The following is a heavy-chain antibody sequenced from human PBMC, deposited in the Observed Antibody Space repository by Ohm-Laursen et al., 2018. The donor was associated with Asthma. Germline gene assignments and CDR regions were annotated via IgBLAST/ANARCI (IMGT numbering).Heavy chain of an antibody. D-gene: IGHD6-13*01. CDR2: ISYSGST. J-gene: IGHJ5*02. Sequence: PSQTLSLTCTVSGGSVSSGSYYWNWVRKPPGKGLEWIGYISYSGSTKYNPSLKSRVTISLDTSKNQFSLELSSVTAADTSVYHCARGGYGTSRRWFDPWGQGTLVTVSS. CDR1: GGSVSSGSYY. CDR3: ARGGYGTSRRWFDP. V-gene: IGHV4-61*01.